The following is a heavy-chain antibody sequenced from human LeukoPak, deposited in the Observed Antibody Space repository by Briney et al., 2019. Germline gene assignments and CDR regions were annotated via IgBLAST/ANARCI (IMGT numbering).Heavy chain of an antibody. CDR3: ASISYYDSSGRPPLFDY. J-gene: IGHJ4*02. V-gene: IGHV1-2*02. Sequence: GASVKVSCKASGYTFTSYGISWVRQAPGQGLEWMGWINPNSGGTNYAQKFQGRVTMTRDTSISTAYMELSRLRSDDTAVYYCASISYYDSSGRPPLFDYWGQGTLVTVSS. CDR2: INPNSGGT. CDR1: GYTFTSYG. D-gene: IGHD3-22*01.